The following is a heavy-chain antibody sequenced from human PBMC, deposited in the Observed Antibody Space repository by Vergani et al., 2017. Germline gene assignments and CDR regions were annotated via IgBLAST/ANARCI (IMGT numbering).Heavy chain of an antibody. V-gene: IGHV3-33*01. CDR2: IWYDGSNK. CDR3: ARGQGGTYQQLLDY. Sequence: QVQLVESGGGVVQPGRSLRLSCAASGFTFSSYGMHWVRQAPGKGLEWVTVIWYDGSNKYYADSVKGRFTISRDNSKNTLYLQMNSLRAEDTAVYYCARGQGGTYQQLLDYWGQGTLVTVSS. CDR1: GFTFSSYG. J-gene: IGHJ4*02. D-gene: IGHD3-16*02.